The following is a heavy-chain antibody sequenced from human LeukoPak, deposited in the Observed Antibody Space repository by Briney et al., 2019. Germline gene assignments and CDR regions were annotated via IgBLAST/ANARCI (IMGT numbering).Heavy chain of an antibody. CDR3: ARDWEYYYGSGINNWFDP. CDR2: IIPIFGTA. V-gene: IGHV1-69*13. CDR1: GGTFSSYA. Sequence: SVKVSCKASGGTFSSYAISWVRQAPGQGLEWMGGIIPIFGTANYAQKFQGRVTITADESTSTAYMELSSLRSDDTAVYYCARDWEYYYGSGINNWFDPWGQGTLVTVSS. J-gene: IGHJ5*02. D-gene: IGHD3-10*01.